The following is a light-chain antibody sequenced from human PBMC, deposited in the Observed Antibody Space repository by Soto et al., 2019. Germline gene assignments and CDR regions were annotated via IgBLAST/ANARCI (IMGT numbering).Light chain of an antibody. Sequence: EIVLTHSPATLSLSPGGRATLSCRASQRVSLSLAWYQQKPGQAPRLLIYDASKRASGIPARFSGSGSGTDFTLTISSLEPEDFAVYYCQQYNNWPRTFGQGTKVDIK. CDR1: QRVSLS. CDR3: QQYNNWPRT. CDR2: DAS. V-gene: IGKV3-11*01. J-gene: IGKJ1*01.